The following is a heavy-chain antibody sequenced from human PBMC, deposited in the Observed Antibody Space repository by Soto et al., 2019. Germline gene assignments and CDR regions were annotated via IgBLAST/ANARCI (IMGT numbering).Heavy chain of an antibody. J-gene: IGHJ4*02. V-gene: IGHV3-21*01. D-gene: IGHD2-2*01. Sequence: GSLRLSCEASGVTFSGYGMTWVRQAPGKGLEWVSSISSSSTSKYYAESLKSRVTSSRGNARNSVVLQMNSLRVEDTAMYYCVRDALMPAVNPPDYWGQGTMVTVSS. CDR1: GVTFSGYG. CDR3: VRDALMPAVNPPDY. CDR2: ISSSSTSK.